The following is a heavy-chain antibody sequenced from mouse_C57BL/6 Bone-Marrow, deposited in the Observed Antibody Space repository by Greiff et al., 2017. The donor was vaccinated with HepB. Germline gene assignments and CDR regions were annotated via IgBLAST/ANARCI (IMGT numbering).Heavy chain of an antibody. V-gene: IGHV3-6*01. CDR2: ISYDGSN. CDR3: AREGAYGSSPYFDV. D-gene: IGHD1-1*01. CDR1: GYSITSGYY. Sequence: EVQLKESGPGLVKPSQSLSLTCSVTGYSITSGYYWNWIRQFPGNKLEWMGYISYDGSNNYNPSLKNRISITRDTSKNQFFLKLNSVTTEDTATYYCAREGAYGSSPYFDVWGTGTTVTVSS. J-gene: IGHJ1*03.